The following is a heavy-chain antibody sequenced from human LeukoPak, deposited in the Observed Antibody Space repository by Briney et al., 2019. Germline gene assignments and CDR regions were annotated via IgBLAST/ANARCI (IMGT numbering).Heavy chain of an antibody. Sequence: ASVKVPCKASGYTFAGYYMHWVRQAPGQGLEWMEWVSPNRGGTNYAQKFQGRVTMTRDTSISTAYMELSRLRSDDTAVYYCARDLMVGAADGDFWGQGTLVTVSS. CDR2: VSPNRGGT. CDR3: ARDLMVGAADGDF. D-gene: IGHD2-15*01. V-gene: IGHV1-2*02. CDR1: GYTFAGYY. J-gene: IGHJ4*02.